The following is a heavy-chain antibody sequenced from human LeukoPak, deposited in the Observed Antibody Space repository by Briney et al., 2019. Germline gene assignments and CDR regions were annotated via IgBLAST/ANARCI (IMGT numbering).Heavy chain of an antibody. CDR1: GYTFTSYA. CDR2: VNTNTGNP. D-gene: IGHD3-10*01. V-gene: IGHV7-4-1*02. CDR3: ARVVTMVRGASYYFDY. Sequence: GASVKVSCKASGYTFTSYAMNWVRQAPGQGLEWMGWVNTNTGNPTYAQGFTGRFVFSLDTSVSTAYLQISSLKAEDTAVYYCARVVTMVRGASYYFDYWGQGTLVTVSS. J-gene: IGHJ4*02.